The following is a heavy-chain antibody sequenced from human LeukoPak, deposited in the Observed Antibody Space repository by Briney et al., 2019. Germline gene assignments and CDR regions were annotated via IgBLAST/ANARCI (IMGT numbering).Heavy chain of an antibody. V-gene: IGHV1-69*13. CDR1: GGTFSSYA. CDR3: ARAIYYDFWSGYREYYYYYGMDV. D-gene: IGHD3-3*01. Sequence: GASVKVSCKASGGTFSSYAISWVRQAPGQGLEWMGGIIPIFGTANYAQKFRVTITADESTSTAYMELSSLRSEDTAVYYCARAIYYDFWSGYREYYYYYGMDVWGRDHGHRLL. CDR2: IIPIFGTA. J-gene: IGHJ6*02.